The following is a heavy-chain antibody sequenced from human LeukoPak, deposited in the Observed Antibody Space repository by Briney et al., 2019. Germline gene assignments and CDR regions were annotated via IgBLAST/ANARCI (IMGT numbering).Heavy chain of an antibody. CDR3: ARDRTYYYDSAGYGNDY. CDR1: GFTFSSYA. CDR2: ISSSSTYI. V-gene: IGHV3-21*01. J-gene: IGHJ4*02. D-gene: IGHD3-22*01. Sequence: PGGSPRLSCAASGFTFSSYAMSWVRQAPGKGLEWVSSISSSSTYIYYADSLKGRFTISRDNAKNSLYLRVNSLRAEDTAVYYCARDRTYYYDSAGYGNDYWGQGTLVTVSS.